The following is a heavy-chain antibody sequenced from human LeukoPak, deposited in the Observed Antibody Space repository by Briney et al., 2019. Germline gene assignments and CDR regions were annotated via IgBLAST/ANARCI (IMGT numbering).Heavy chain of an antibody. V-gene: IGHV1-46*01. D-gene: IGHD2-2*01. CDR2: INPSGCST. J-gene: IGHJ4*02. Sequence: ASVKVSCKASGYTFTSYYMHWVRPAPGQGLEWMGIINPSGCSTSYAQKFQGRVTMTRDTSTSTVYMELSSLRSEDTAVYYCARGWGDIVVVPAALRRYYFDYWGQGTLVTVAS. CDR1: GYTFTSYY. CDR3: ARGWGDIVVVPAALRRYYFDY.